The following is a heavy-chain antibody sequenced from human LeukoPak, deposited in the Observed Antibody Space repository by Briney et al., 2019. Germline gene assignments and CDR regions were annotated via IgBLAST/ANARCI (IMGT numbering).Heavy chain of an antibody. CDR2: INPNSGGT. CDR1: GYTFTGYY. J-gene: IGHJ4*02. V-gene: IGHV1-2*04. D-gene: IGHD3-10*01. Sequence: ASVKVSCTASGYTFTGYYMHWVRQATGQGLEWMGWINPNSGGTNYAQKFQGWVTMTRDTSISTAYMELSRLRSADTAVYYCARDMRPHYYYGSGSYFDYWGQGTLVTVSS. CDR3: ARDMRPHYYYGSGSYFDY.